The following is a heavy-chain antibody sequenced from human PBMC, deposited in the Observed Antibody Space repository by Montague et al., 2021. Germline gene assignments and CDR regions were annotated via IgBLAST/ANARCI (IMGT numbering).Heavy chain of an antibody. CDR1: GYSISSGYY. V-gene: IGHV4-38-2*02. CDR3: ARDREAAPFDY. Sequence: SETLSLTCTVFGYSISSGYYWGWIRQPPGKGLEWIGSIFHSGSTYYNPSLKSRVTISVDTSKNQFSLELTSVTAADTALYYCARDREAAPFDYWGQGTLVTVSS. CDR2: IFHSGST. J-gene: IGHJ4*02. D-gene: IGHD2-15*01.